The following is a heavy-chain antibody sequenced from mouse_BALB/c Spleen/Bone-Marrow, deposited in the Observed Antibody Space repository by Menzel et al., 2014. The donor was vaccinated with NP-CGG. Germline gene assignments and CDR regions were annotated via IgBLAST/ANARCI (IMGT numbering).Heavy chain of an antibody. J-gene: IGHJ2*01. D-gene: IGHD1-1*01. CDR2: IHYSGYT. Sequence: EVQLVESGPDLVKPSQSLSLTCTVTGYSITSGYSWHWTRQFPGNKLEWMVYIHYSGYTNYNPSLKSRISITRDTSKNQFFLQLNSVTTEDTATYYCARDPIYYYGSIFDYWGQGTTLTVSS. CDR3: ARDPIYYYGSIFDY. V-gene: IGHV3-1*02. CDR1: GYSITSGYS.